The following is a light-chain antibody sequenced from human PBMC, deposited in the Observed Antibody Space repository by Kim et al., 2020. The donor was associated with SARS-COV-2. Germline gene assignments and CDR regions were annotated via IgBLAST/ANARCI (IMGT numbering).Light chain of an antibody. Sequence: AAVGDRVTITCRASQSISSYLNWDQQKPGKAPKLLIYAASSLQSGVPSRFSGSGSGTDFTLTISSLQPEDFATYYCQQSYSTPQTFGQGTKVDIK. V-gene: IGKV1-39*01. J-gene: IGKJ1*01. CDR1: QSISSY. CDR3: QQSYSTPQT. CDR2: AAS.